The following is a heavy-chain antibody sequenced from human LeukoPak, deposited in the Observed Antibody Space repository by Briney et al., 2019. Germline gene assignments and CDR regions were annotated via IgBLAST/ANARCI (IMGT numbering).Heavy chain of an antibody. V-gene: IGHV4-30-4*01. CDR2: IYYSGST. CDR1: GGSISSGDYY. Sequence: SETLSLTCTVSGGSISSGDYYWSWIRQPPGKGLEWIGYIYYSGSTYYNPSLKSRVTVSVDTSKNQFSLKLSSVTAADTAVYYCARASLRRRSADVWGQGTTVTVSS. J-gene: IGHJ6*02. D-gene: IGHD5-12*01. CDR3: ARASLRRRSADV.